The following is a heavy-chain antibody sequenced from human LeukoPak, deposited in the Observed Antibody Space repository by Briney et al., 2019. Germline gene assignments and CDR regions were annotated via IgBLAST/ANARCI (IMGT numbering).Heavy chain of an antibody. Sequence: SQTLSLTCTVSGGSISSGGYYWSWIRQHPGKGLEWIGYIYYSGSTYYNPSLKSRVTISVDTSKNQFSLKLSSVTAADTAVYYCARQGIVGATYYFDYWGQGTLVTVSS. J-gene: IGHJ4*02. D-gene: IGHD1-26*01. V-gene: IGHV4-31*03. CDR1: GGSISSGGYY. CDR2: IYYSGST. CDR3: ARQGIVGATYYFDY.